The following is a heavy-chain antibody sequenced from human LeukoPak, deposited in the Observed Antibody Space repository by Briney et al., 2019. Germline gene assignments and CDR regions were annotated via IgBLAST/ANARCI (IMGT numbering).Heavy chain of an antibody. Sequence: ASVKVSCKVSGYTLTELSMHWVRQAPGKGLEWMGGFDPEDGETIYAQKFQGRVTMTEDTSTDTAYMELSSLRSEDTAVYYCATDHGGSSWYVGVDYWGQGTLVTVSS. D-gene: IGHD6-13*01. CDR3: ATDHGGSSWYVGVDY. V-gene: IGHV1-24*01. CDR2: FDPEDGET. CDR1: GYTLTELS. J-gene: IGHJ4*02.